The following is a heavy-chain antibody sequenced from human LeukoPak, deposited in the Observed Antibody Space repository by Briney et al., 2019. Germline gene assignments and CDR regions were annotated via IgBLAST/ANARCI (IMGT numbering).Heavy chain of an antibody. CDR3: ARFSQGVFGWFDP. J-gene: IGHJ5*02. CDR1: GGSFSGYY. V-gene: IGHV4-34*01. D-gene: IGHD3-10*01. Sequence: SETLSLTCAVYGGSFSGYYWSWIRQPPGKGLEWIGEINHSGSTNYNPSLKSRVTISVDPSKNQFSLKLSSVTAADTAVYYCARFSQGVFGWFDPWGQGTLVTVSS. CDR2: INHSGST.